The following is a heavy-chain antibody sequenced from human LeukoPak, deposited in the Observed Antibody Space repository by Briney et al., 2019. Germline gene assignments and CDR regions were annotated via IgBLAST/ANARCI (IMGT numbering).Heavy chain of an antibody. J-gene: IGHJ5*02. CDR1: GGTFSSYA. CDR3: ARNIAAAGTNRFDP. V-gene: IGHV1-69*13. Sequence: SVKVSCKASGGTFSSYAISWVRQAPGQGLEWMGGIIPIFGTANYAQKFQGRVTITADESTSTAYMELSSLRSEDTAVYYCARNIAAAGTNRFDPWGQGTLVTVSS. CDR2: IIPIFGTA. D-gene: IGHD6-13*01.